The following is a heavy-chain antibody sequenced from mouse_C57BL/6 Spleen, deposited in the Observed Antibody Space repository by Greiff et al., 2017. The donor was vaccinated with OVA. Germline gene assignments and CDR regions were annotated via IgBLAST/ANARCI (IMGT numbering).Heavy chain of an antibody. V-gene: IGHV1-61*01. CDR1: GYTFTSYW. J-gene: IGHJ1*03. Sequence: VQLQQPGAELVRPGSSVKLSCKASGYTFTSYWMDWVKQRPGQGLEWIGNIYPSDSETHYNQKFKDKATLTVDKSSSTDYMQLSSLTSEDSAVYYCARAGGRPSWYFDVWGTGTTVTVSS. CDR3: ARAGGRPSWYFDV. CDR2: IYPSDSET.